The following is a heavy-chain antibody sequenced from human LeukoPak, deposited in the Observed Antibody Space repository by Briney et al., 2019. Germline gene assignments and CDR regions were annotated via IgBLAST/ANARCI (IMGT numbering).Heavy chain of an antibody. CDR1: GFSINNYW. CDR2: IKGDASEK. Sequence: GGSLTLSCAVSGFSINNYWMTWYRQAPGKGLECVAHIKGDASEKYYLNSVKGRFTISRDNAKNALYLQRNSLRAEDTAVYYSARQAGVTWGQGTLVTVSS. J-gene: IGHJ5*02. CDR3: ARQAGVT. D-gene: IGHD6-19*01. V-gene: IGHV3-7*01.